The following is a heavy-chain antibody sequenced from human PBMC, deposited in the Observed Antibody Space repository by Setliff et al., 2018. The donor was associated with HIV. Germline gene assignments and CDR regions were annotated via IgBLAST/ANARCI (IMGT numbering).Heavy chain of an antibody. Sequence: SETLSLTCAVYNGSFSGYYWTWIRQPPGKGLEWIGSIYYSGSTYYNPSLKSRVTISVDTSKNQYSLKLSSVTAADTAVYYCASLFRSRGGYQYYMDVWGTGTTVTVSS. D-gene: IGHD3-10*01. CDR1: NGSFSGYY. V-gene: IGHV4-34*01. CDR3: ASLFRSRGGYQYYMDV. J-gene: IGHJ6*03. CDR2: IYYSGST.